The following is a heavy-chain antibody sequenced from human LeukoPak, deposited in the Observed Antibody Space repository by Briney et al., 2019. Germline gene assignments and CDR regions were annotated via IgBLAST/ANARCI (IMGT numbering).Heavy chain of an antibody. Sequence: AGGSLRLSCAASGFTFEDYAMHWVRQAPGKGLEWVSGISWNSGSIGYADSVKGRFTISRDNAKNSLYLQMNSLRAEDTALYYCAKDKGRGWYTYFDYWGQGTLVTVSS. CDR2: ISWNSGSI. D-gene: IGHD6-19*01. CDR3: AKDKGRGWYTYFDY. J-gene: IGHJ4*02. V-gene: IGHV3-9*01. CDR1: GFTFEDYA.